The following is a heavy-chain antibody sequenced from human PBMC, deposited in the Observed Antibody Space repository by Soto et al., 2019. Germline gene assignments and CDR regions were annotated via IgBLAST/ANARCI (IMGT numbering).Heavy chain of an antibody. D-gene: IGHD6-19*01. CDR1: GFTFSSYA. J-gene: IGHJ4*02. CDR3: AKDPDSSGDTY. V-gene: IGHV3-23*01. Sequence: PGGSLRLSCTASGFTFSSYAMSWVRQAPGKGLEWVSSISGSGGGTYYADSVKGRFTISRDNSKNTLFLQMNSLRAEDTAVYYCAKDPDSSGDTYWGQGTLVTVSS. CDR2: ISGSGGGT.